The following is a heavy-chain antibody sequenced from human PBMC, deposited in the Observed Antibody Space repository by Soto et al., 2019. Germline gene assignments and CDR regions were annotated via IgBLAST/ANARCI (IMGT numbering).Heavy chain of an antibody. CDR2: INPSDDGT. D-gene: IGHD3-22*01. J-gene: IGHJ4*01. CDR1: GYTFGSYY. CDR3: SRVGPTYFQDSSGNYDAY. Sequence: ASVKVSCKASGYTFGSYYMHWVRQAPGQGLEWMGLINPSDDGTSYAQKFQGRVFMSKDTSTSTVYMELSSLRSDDTAVYYCSRVGPTYFQDSSGNYDAYWG. V-gene: IGHV1-46*03.